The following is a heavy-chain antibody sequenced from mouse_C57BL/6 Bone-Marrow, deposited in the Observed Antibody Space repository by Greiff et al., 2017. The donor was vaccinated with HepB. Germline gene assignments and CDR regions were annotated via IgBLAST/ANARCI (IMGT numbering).Heavy chain of an antibody. CDR1: GFTFSSYG. Sequence: EVQGVESGGDLVKPGGSLKLSCAASGFTFSSYGMSWVSQTPDKRLEWVATISSGGSYTYYPDSVKGRFTLSRDNAKNTLYLQMSSLKSEDTAMYYYARPRDSSPLAYWGQGTLVTVSA. V-gene: IGHV5-6*01. CDR2: ISSGGSYT. CDR3: ARPRDSSPLAY. D-gene: IGHD3-2*02. J-gene: IGHJ3*01.